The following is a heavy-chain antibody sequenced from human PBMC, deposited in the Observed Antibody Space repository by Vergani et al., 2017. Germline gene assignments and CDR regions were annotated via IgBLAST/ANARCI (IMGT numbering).Heavy chain of an antibody. CDR3: ARDPDYGGNPNFYY. D-gene: IGHD4-23*01. J-gene: IGHJ4*02. Sequence: EVQLVESGGGLVQPGGSLRLSCAASGFTFSSYSMNWVRQAPGKGLEWVSYISSSSSTIYYADSVKGRLTISRDNAKNSLYLQMNSLRDEDTAVYYCARDPDYGGNPNFYYWGQGTLVTVSS. CDR2: ISSSSSTI. V-gene: IGHV3-48*02. CDR1: GFTFSSYS.